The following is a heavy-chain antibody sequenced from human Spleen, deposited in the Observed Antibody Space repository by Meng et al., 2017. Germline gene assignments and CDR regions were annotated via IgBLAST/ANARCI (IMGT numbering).Heavy chain of an antibody. J-gene: IGHJ4*02. CDR2: INHSGST. Sequence: GHPTQGAPGVLNHSDTLSRTCVVSGGSFSDYSWSWIRQPPGKGLECIGEINHSGSTNYNPSLKSRVTISVDTSKNQFSLKLSSVTAADTAVYYCASFLYYYDVGGQTLGWGQGTLVTVSS. D-gene: IGHD3-22*01. V-gene: IGHV4-34*01. CDR3: ASFLYYYDVGGQTLG. CDR1: GGSFSDYS.